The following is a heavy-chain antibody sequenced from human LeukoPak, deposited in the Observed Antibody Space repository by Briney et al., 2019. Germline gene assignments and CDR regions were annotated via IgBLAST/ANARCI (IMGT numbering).Heavy chain of an antibody. CDR1: GGTFSSYA. D-gene: IGHD2-2*01. V-gene: IGHV1-69*01. CDR2: IIPIFGTA. CDR3: ARAGVPAAPYYYYYYMDV. J-gene: IGHJ6*03. Sequence: SVKVSCKASGGTFSSYAISWVRRAPGQGLEWMGGIIPIFGTANYAQKFQGRVTVTADESTSTAYMELSSLRSEDTAVYYCARAGVPAAPYYYYYYMDVWGKGTTVTVSS.